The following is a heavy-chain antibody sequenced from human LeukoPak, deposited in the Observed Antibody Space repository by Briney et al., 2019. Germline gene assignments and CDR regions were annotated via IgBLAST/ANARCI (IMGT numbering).Heavy chain of an antibody. D-gene: IGHD2-2*01. CDR2: IFRSGSA. J-gene: IGHJ5*02. CDR1: GYSISSGYQ. Sequence: SETLSLTCAVSGYSISSGYQWGWIRQPPGKTLEWIGSIFRSGSAHYNPSLKSRVTMSIDTSINHFSLRLSSVTAADTALYYCARDPRWLTPDCTSTSCYENYFDPWGQGILVTVSS. CDR3: ARDPRWLTPDCTSTSCYENYFDP. V-gene: IGHV4-38-2*02.